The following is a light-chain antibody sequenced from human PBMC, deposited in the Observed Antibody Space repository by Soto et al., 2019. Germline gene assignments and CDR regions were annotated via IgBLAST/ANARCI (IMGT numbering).Light chain of an antibody. V-gene: IGKV1-5*01. CDR2: DAS. J-gene: IGKJ1*01. Sequence: IQMTQSGFTLSASVGDRVAITCRASQTISSWLAWYQQIPGKAPKLLIYDASNLESGVPSRFSGSGSGTEFTLTISSLQSEDFAVYYCQQYNNWPRTFGQGTKVDIK. CDR1: QTISSW. CDR3: QQYNNWPRT.